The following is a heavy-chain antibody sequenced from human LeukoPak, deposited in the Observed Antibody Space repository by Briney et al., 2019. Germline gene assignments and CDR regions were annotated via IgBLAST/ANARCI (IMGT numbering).Heavy chain of an antibody. D-gene: IGHD4-23*01. J-gene: IGHJ4*02. CDR1: GYSISSGYY. CDR2: IYHSGST. Sequence: PSETLSLTCTVSGYSISSGYYWGWIRPPPGKGLEWIGSIYHSGSTYYNPSLKSRVTISVDTSKNQFSLKLSSVTAADTAVYYCARNQATVADDYWGQGTLVTVSS. CDR3: ARNQATVADDY. V-gene: IGHV4-38-2*02.